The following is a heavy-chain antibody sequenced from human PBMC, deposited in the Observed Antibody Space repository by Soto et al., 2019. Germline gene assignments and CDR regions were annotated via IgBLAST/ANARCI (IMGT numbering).Heavy chain of an antibody. J-gene: IGHJ6*02. CDR1: GFTFSSYA. CDR3: ARGQSGSGSYYIYYYYGMDV. V-gene: IGHV3-30-3*01. Sequence: ESGGGVVQPGRSLRLSCAASGFTFSSYAMHWVRQAPGKGLEWVAVISYDGSNKYYADSVKGRFTISRDNSKNTLYLQMNSLRAEDTAVYYCARGQSGSGSYYIYYYYGMDVWGQGTTVTVSS. D-gene: IGHD1-26*01. CDR2: ISYDGSNK.